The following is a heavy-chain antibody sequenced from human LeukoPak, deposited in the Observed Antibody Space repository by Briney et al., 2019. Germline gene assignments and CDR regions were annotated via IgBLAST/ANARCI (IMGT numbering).Heavy chain of an antibody. J-gene: IGHJ4*02. V-gene: IGHV1-2*02. Sequence: GASVKVSCKASGYTFTGYYMHWVRQAPGQGLEWMGWINPNSGDTNYAQKFQGRVTMTRDTSISTAYMELSRLRSDDTAVYYCARERAGYSSGWFYFDYWGQGTLVTVSS. CDR3: ARERAGYSSGWFYFDY. CDR2: INPNSGDT. D-gene: IGHD6-19*01. CDR1: GYTFTGYY.